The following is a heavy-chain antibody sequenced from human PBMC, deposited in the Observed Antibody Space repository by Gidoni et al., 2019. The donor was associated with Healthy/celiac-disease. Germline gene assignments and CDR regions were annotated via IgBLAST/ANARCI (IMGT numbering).Heavy chain of an antibody. CDR3: ARSAVTGTDYYYYGMDV. CDR1: GYSFTSYW. V-gene: IGHV5-10-1*01. D-gene: IGHD1-7*01. CDR2: IDPSDSYT. J-gene: IGHJ6*02. Sequence: EVQLVQSGAEVKKPGESLRISCKGSGYSFTSYWISWVRQMPGQGLEWMGRIDPSDSYTNYSPSFQGHVTISADKSISTAYLQWSSLKASDTAMYYCARSAVTGTDYYYYGMDVWGQGTTVTVSS.